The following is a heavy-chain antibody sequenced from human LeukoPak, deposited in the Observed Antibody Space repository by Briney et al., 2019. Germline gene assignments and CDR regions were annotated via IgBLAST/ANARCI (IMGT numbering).Heavy chain of an antibody. CDR1: GFTFSSYG. J-gene: IGHJ4*02. V-gene: IGHV3-30*02. D-gene: IGHD3-16*01. CDR3: AKGDLYVGFDY. CDR2: IRYDGSKK. Sequence: QPGGSLRLSCAASGFTFSSYGMHWVRQAPGKGLEWVSFIRYDGSKKYFADSVKGRFTISRDNSKNTLYLQMNTLRAEDTAVYYCAKGDLYVGFDYWGQGTLVTVSS.